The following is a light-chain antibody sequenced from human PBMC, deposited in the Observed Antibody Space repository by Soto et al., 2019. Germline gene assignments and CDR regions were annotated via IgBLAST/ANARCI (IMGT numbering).Light chain of an antibody. CDR3: QQYVSSPWA. J-gene: IGKJ1*01. CDR2: GAS. V-gene: IGKV3-20*01. Sequence: EIVLAQSPGTLSLSPGESATLSCRASQSVSSSFLAWYQQKAGQAPRLLIYGASRRATGIPDRFSGSGSGTDFTLTISRLEPDDFAVYYCQQYVSSPWAFGQGTKVDIK. CDR1: QSVSSSF.